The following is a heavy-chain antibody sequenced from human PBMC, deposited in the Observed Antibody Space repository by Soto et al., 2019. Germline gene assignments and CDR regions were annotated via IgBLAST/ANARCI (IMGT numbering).Heavy chain of an antibody. Sequence: PSVTLSLTCTVSGGSISSYYWSWIRQPPGKGLEWIGYIYYSGSTNYNPSLKSRVTISVDTSKNQFSLKLSSVTAADTAVYYCARDRGSSGYDYWGQGTLVTVSS. J-gene: IGHJ4*02. CDR1: GGSISSYY. CDR2: IYYSGST. CDR3: ARDRGSSGYDY. D-gene: IGHD3-22*01. V-gene: IGHV4-59*01.